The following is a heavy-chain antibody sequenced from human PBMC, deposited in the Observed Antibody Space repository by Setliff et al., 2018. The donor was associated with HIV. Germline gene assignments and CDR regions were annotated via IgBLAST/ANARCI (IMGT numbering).Heavy chain of an antibody. Sequence: SETLSLTCTVSGGSISSSSYYWGWIRQPPGKGLEWIGSIYYSGTTYYNPSLKSRVTISVDTSKNQLSLKLSSVTAADTAVYYCAGAGRGSGRYVYSFDYWGQGSLVTVSS. D-gene: IGHD1-26*01. CDR1: GGSISSSSYY. CDR2: IYYSGTT. J-gene: IGHJ4*02. V-gene: IGHV4-39*07. CDR3: AGAGRGSGRYVYSFDY.